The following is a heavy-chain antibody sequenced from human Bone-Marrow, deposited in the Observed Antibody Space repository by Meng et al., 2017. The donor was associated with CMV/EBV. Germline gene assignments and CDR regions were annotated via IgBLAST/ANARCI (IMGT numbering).Heavy chain of an antibody. CDR1: GYTFTSYD. V-gene: IGHV1-8*01. Sequence: VQLGQSGADVKKPGASVKVSCKASGYTFTSYDINSVRQAAGQGLEWMGWMNPNSGNTDYAQKFQGRVTMTRNISKSTAYMDLSSLRSEDTAVYYCATGVADFEYWGQGTLVTVSS. D-gene: IGHD6-19*01. CDR3: ATGVADFEY. J-gene: IGHJ4*02. CDR2: MNPNSGNT.